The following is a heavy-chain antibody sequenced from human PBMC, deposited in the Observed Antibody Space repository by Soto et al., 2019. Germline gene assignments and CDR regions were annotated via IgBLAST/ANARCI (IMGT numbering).Heavy chain of an antibody. V-gene: IGHV1-18*01. CDR3: ARDCSSTSCHRYYYYGMDA. CDR2: ISAYNGNT. D-gene: IGHD2-2*01. Sequence: ASVKVSCKASGYTFTSYGIGWVRQAPGQGLEWMGWISAYNGNTNYAQKLQGRVTMTTDTSTSTAYMELRSLRSDDTAVYYCARDCSSTSCHRYYYYGMDAWGKGTTVTVSS. CDR1: GYTFTSYG. J-gene: IGHJ6*04.